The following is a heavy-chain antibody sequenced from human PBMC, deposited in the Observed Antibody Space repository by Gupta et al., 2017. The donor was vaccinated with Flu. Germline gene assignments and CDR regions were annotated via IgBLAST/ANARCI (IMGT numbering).Heavy chain of an antibody. CDR3: ARGAARIGVVGAATGYFQL. D-gene: IGHD2-15*01. Sequence: EVQLVESGGGLVQPGGSLRLSCVASGFTFRSYEMNWVRQAPGKGLEWVSYISNSGNTIYYAESVKGRFTSSRDNAKNSVYLQMNSLRAEDTAIYYCARGAARIGVVGAATGYFQLWGQGTLVTVSS. CDR1: GFTFRSYE. J-gene: IGHJ1*01. CDR2: ISNSGNTI. V-gene: IGHV3-48*03.